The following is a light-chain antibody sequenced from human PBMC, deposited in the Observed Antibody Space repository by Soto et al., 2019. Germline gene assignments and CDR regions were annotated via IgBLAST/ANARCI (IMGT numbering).Light chain of an antibody. J-gene: IGKJ4*01. CDR1: QSVSSK. Sequence: ETVMTQSPATLSVSPGERATLSCWASQSVSSKLAWYQQKPGQAPRLLIYGASTRATGIPARFSGSGSGTEFTLTISRLESEDSAVYYCQQYGISPFTFGGGTKV. CDR2: GAS. CDR3: QQYGISPFT. V-gene: IGKV3D-15*01.